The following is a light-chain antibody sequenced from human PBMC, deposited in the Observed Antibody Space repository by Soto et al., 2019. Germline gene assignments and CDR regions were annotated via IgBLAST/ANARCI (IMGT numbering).Light chain of an antibody. J-gene: IGLJ3*02. CDR1: RSNIGSGSD. V-gene: IGLV1-40*01. Sequence: QSVLTQPPSVSGAPGQRVTISCTGTRSNIGSGSDVHWYQHLPGAAPKLLIYEISNRPSGVPDRFSGSKSGTSASLAITGLQPEDEADYYCQSYDTSLSAWVFGGGTKLTVL. CDR3: QSYDTSLSAWV. CDR2: EIS.